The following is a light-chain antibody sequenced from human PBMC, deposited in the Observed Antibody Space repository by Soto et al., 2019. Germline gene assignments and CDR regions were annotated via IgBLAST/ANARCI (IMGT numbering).Light chain of an antibody. CDR3: QSYDNSLSGHVV. CDR2: DNN. CDR1: SSNIGALYD. Sequence: QSVLTQPPSVSGAPGQRVTISCTGSSSNIGALYDVNWYQQLPGTAPKLLIYDNNNRPSGVPDRFSGSKSGTSASLAITGLQAEDEADYYCQSYDNSLSGHVVFGGGTKLPS. V-gene: IGLV1-40*01. J-gene: IGLJ2*01.